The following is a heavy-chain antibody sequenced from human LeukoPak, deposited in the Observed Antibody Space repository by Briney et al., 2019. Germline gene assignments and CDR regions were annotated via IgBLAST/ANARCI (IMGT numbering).Heavy chain of an antibody. CDR1: GYTFSSYG. V-gene: IGHV1-18*01. Sequence: ASVKVSCKASGYTFSSYGVSWVRQAPGQGLEWVGWISAYNGDTKYAQKVQGRVTITTDVFTSTAYMELRSLRSDDTAVYYCARDLLTEVDYWGQGTLVTVSS. CDR3: ARDLLTEVDY. CDR2: ISAYNGDT. J-gene: IGHJ4*02. D-gene: IGHD3-9*01.